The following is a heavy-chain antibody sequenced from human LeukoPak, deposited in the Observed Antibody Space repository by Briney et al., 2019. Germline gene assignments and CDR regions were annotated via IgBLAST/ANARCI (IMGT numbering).Heavy chain of an antibody. CDR3: ASSSGSYSFDY. CDR2: IYHSGST. Sequence: SETLSLTCTVSGGSISSYYWSWIRQPPGKGLEWIGSIYHSGSTYYNPSLKSRVTISVDTSKNQFSLKLSSVTAADTAVYYCASSSGSYSFDYWGQGTLVTVSS. V-gene: IGHV4-59*08. J-gene: IGHJ4*02. CDR1: GGSISSYY. D-gene: IGHD1-26*01.